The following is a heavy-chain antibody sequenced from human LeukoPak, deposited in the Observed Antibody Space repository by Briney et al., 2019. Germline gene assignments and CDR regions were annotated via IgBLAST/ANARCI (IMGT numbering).Heavy chain of an antibody. CDR3: ARVKGGYGSLYYMDV. J-gene: IGHJ6*03. CDR2: IIPIFGTA. V-gene: IGHV1-69*06. CDR1: GYTFTSYA. D-gene: IGHD5-12*01. Sequence: ASVKVSCKASGYTFTSYAMNWVRQAPGQGLEWMGGIIPIFGTANYAQKFQGRVTITADKSTSTAYMELSSLRSEDTAVYYCARVKGGYGSLYYMDVWGKGTTVTVSS.